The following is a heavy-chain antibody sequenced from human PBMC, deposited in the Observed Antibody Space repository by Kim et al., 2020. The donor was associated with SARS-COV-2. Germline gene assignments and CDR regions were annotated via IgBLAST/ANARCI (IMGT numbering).Heavy chain of an antibody. CDR3: AKGRVPAAMLDNYGMDV. Sequence: GGSLRLSCAASGFTFSSYAMSWVRQAPGKGLEWVSAISGSGGSTYYADSVKGRFTISRDNSKNTLYLQMNSLRAEDTAVYYCAKGRVPAAMLDNYGMDVWGQGTTVTVSS. J-gene: IGHJ6*02. D-gene: IGHD2-2*01. CDR2: ISGSGGST. V-gene: IGHV3-23*01. CDR1: GFTFSSYA.